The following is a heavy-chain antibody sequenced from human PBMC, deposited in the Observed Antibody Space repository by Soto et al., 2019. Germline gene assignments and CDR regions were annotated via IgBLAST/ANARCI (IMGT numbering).Heavy chain of an antibody. D-gene: IGHD3-16*02. CDR3: VTSYRSASRSSVY. CDR1: GDTFSFYT. CDR2: VNPILSMS. V-gene: IGHV1-69*02. J-gene: IGHJ1*01. Sequence: SVKVSCKASGDTFSFYTINWVRQAPGLGLEWMGRVNPILSMSNYAQKFQGRVTMTADMSTSTAYMELRSLRSEDTAFYYCVTSYRSASRSSVYWGQGALVPVSS.